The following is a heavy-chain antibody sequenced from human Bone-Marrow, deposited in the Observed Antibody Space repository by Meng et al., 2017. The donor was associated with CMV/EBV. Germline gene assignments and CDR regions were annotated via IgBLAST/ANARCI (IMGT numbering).Heavy chain of an antibody. CDR3: ATLEWLLPDY. CDR1: GFTVSSNY. J-gene: IGHJ4*02. Sequence: GESLKISCAASGFTVSSNYMSWVRQAPGKGLEWVSYISSSGSTIYYADSVKGRFTISRDNAKNSLYLQMNSLRAEDTAVYYCATLEWLLPDYWGQGTLVTSPQ. CDR2: ISSSGSTI. V-gene: IGHV3-11*04. D-gene: IGHD3-3*01.